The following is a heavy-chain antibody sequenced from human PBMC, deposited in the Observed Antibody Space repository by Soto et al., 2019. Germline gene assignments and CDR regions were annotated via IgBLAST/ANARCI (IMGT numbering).Heavy chain of an antibody. CDR1: FFPFSSYG. J-gene: IGHJ6*02. CDR3: AKGYSSPNSYGMDV. CDR2: ISSAGSIK. Sequence: SLLLSFSSSFFPFSSYGMHFFLPSPFKGLEWFSVISSAGSIKYYADSVKGRFTISRDNSKNTLYLQMNSLRAEDTAVYYCAKGYSSPNSYGMDVWGQGTTVTVSS. V-gene: IGHV3-30*18. D-gene: IGHD6-13*01.